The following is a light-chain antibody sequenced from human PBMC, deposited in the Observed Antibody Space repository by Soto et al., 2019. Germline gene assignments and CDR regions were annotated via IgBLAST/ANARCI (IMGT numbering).Light chain of an antibody. CDR1: SSDVGSYNL. CDR3: CSYAGSSTFYV. J-gene: IGLJ1*01. V-gene: IGLV2-23*03. CDR2: EGS. Sequence: QSALTQPASVSGSPGQSITISCTGTSSDVGSYNLVSWYQQHPGKAPKLMICEGSKRPSGVSNCFSASKSGNTASLTISGLQAEDEAGYYCCSYAGSSTFYVFGTGTKVTV.